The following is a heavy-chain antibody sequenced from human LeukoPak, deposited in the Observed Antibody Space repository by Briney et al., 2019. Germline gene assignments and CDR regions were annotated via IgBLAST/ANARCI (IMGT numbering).Heavy chain of an antibody. D-gene: IGHD5-12*01. Sequence: PGRSLRLSCAASGFTFSSYGMHWVRQAPGKGLEWVAVIWYDGSNKYYADSVKGRFTISRDNSKNTLYLQMNSLRAEDTAVYYCAKDYGPDSIVATTADYWGQGTLVTVPS. V-gene: IGHV3-33*06. CDR3: AKDYGPDSIVATTADY. J-gene: IGHJ4*02. CDR2: IWYDGSNK. CDR1: GFTFSSYG.